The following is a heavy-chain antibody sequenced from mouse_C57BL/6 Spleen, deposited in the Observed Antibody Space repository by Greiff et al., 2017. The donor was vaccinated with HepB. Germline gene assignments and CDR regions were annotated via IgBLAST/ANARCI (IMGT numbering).Heavy chain of an antibody. CDR2: FYPGSGSI. V-gene: IGHV1-62-2*01. Sequence: QVQLQQSGAELVKPGASVKLSCKASGYTFTEYTIHWVKQRSGQGLEWIGWFYPGSGSIKYNEKFKDKATLTADKSSSTVYMELSRLTSEDSAVYFCARHALGYYGNFGYFDYWGQGTTLTVSS. J-gene: IGHJ2*01. CDR3: ARHALGYYGNFGYFDY. CDR1: GYTFTEYT. D-gene: IGHD2-1*01.